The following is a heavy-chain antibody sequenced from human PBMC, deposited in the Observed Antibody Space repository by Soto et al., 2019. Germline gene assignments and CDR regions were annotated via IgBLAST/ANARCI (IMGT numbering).Heavy chain of an antibody. D-gene: IGHD6-19*01. CDR1: GGSISSSSYY. J-gene: IGHJ4*02. CDR3: VRVVAGLYYFDY. CDR2: IYYSGST. Sequence: TSETLSLTCTVSGGSISSSSYYWGWIRQPPGKGLEWIGSIYYSGSTYYNPSLKSRVTISVDTSKNQFSLKLSSVTAADTAVYYCVRVVAGLYYFDYWGQGTLVTVSS. V-gene: IGHV4-39*01.